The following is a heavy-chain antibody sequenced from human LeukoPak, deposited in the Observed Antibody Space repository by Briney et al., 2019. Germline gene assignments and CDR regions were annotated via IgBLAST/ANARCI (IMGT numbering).Heavy chain of an antibody. J-gene: IGHJ4*02. Sequence: PPETLSLTCAVSGDSISSTNWWSWVRQPPGKGLEWIGEIYHSGTTNYNPSLKSRVTMSVDKSKNQFSLKLSFVTAADTAVYYCATSSRGYYDSSGYLLYWGQGTLVTVSS. V-gene: IGHV4-4*03. CDR1: GDSISSTNW. CDR3: ATSSRGYYDSSGYLLY. CDR2: IYHSGTT. D-gene: IGHD3-22*01.